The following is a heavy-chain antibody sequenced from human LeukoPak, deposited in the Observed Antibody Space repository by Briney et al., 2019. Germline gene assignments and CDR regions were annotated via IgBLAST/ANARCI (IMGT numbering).Heavy chain of an antibody. CDR3: AKSLDIVVVPAAASDY. Sequence: RSGGSLRLSCAASGFTFSSYGMHWVRQAPGKGLEWVAFIRYDGSNKYYADSVKGRFTISRDNSKNTLYLQMNSLRAEDTAVYYCAKSLDIVVVPAAASDYWGQGTLVTVSS. CDR1: GFTFSSYG. V-gene: IGHV3-30*02. D-gene: IGHD2-2*03. J-gene: IGHJ4*02. CDR2: IRYDGSNK.